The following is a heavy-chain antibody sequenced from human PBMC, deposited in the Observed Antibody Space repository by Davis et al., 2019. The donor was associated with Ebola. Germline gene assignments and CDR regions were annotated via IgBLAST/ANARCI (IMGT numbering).Heavy chain of an antibody. CDR1: GYTFISYD. CDR3: ASRGAHIVVVNEPWYFDL. J-gene: IGHJ2*01. V-gene: IGHV1-8*01. Sequence: ASVKVSCKASGYTFISYDINWVRQAPGQGLEWMGWMNPKSGNTGYAQKFQARISMTRDTSISTAYMELNSLRSEDTAVYYCASRGAHIVVVNEPWYFDLWGRGTLVTVSS. D-gene: IGHD2-21*01. CDR2: MNPKSGNT.